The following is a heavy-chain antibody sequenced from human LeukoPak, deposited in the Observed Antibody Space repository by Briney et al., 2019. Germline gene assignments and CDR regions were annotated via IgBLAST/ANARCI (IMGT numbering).Heavy chain of an antibody. CDR2: ISYDGSNK. D-gene: IGHD3-9*01. J-gene: IGHJ6*02. CDR3: ARDLKYDILTGYYRDYYYGMDV. CDR1: GFTFSSYA. V-gene: IGHV3-30-3*01. Sequence: GGSLRLSCAASGFTFSSYAMHWVRQAPGKGLEWVAVISYDGSNKYYADSVKGRFTISRDNSKNTLYLQMNSLRAVDTAVYYCARDLKYDILTGYYRDYYYGMDVWGQGTTVTVSS.